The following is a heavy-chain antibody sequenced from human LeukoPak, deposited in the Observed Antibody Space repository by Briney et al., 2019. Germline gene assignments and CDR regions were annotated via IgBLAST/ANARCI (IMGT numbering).Heavy chain of an antibody. CDR2: MNPNSGNT. Sequence: ASVKVSCKASGYTFTSYDFNWVRQATGQGLEWMGWMNPNSGNTGYAQKFQGRVTMTRNTSISTAYMELSSLRSEDTAVYYCARGFTRHYYDFWSDYYTYYFDYWGQGTLVSVSS. CDR1: GYTFTSYD. J-gene: IGHJ4*02. D-gene: IGHD3-3*01. V-gene: IGHV1-8*01. CDR3: ARGFTRHYYDFWSDYYTYYFDY.